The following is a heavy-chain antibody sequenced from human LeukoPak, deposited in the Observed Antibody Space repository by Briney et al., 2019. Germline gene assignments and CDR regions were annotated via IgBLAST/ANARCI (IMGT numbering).Heavy chain of an antibody. CDR1: VYTFINYG. CDR2: ISGDNGNT. D-gene: IGHD1-1*01. J-gene: IGHJ6*03. V-gene: IGHV1-18*01. CDR3: ARDGNYFYYMDV. Sequence: GASVTVSCKASVYTFINYGINWVRQAPGQGLEWMGWISGDNGNTNYAQKVQGRVTMTRDTSTSTAYMELRSLRSDDTAVYYCARDGNYFYYMDVWGKGTTVTVSS.